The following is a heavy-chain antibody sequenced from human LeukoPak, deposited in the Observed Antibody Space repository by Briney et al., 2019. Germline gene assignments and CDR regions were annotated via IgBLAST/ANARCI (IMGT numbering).Heavy chain of an antibody. J-gene: IGHJ5*02. CDR2: ISSSSSYI. CDR1: GFTFSSYS. Sequence: PGGSLRLSCAASGFTFSSYSMNWVRQAPGKGLEWVSSISSSSSYIYYADSVKGRFTISRDNAKNSLYLQMNSLRAEDTAVYYCARAFTRSWGSPMDRFDPWGQGTLVTVSS. V-gene: IGHV3-21*01. D-gene: IGHD3-16*01. CDR3: ARAFTRSWGSPMDRFDP.